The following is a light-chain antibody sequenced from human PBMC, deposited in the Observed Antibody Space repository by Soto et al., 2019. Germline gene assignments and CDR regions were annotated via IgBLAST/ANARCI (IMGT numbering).Light chain of an antibody. CDR1: SSDIGRYNH. V-gene: IGLV2-18*02. J-gene: IGLJ2*01. Sequence: QSALTQPPSVSGSPGQSVTISCTGTSSDIGRYNHVSWYQQPPGTAPKLMIYDVTNRPSGVPDRFSGSKSGNTASLTISGLQAEDEADYYCSSYTINTLLFGGGTKLTVL. CDR3: SSYTINTLL. CDR2: DVT.